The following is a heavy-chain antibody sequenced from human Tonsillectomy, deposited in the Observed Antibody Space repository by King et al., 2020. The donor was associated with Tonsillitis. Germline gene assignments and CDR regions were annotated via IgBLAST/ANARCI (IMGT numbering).Heavy chain of an antibody. J-gene: IGHJ4*02. V-gene: IGHV3-23*04. CDR3: AKGSIRGYGGYDAFDY. CDR1: GFTFSSYA. CDR2: ISGSGGST. Sequence: VQLVESGGGLVQPGGSLRLSCAASGFTFSSYAMSWVRQAPGKGLEWVSAISGSGGSTYYADSVKGRFTISRDNSKNTLYLQMNSLRAEDTAVYYCAKGSIRGYGGYDAFDYWGQGTLVTVSS. D-gene: IGHD5-12*01.